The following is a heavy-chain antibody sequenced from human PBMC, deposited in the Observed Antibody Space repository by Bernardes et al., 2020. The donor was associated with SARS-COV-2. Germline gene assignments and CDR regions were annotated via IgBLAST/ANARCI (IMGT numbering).Heavy chain of an antibody. CDR1: GGSIRSSSHF. V-gene: IGHV4-39*01. J-gene: IGHJ4*02. D-gene: IGHD3-16*02. Sequence: ETLSLTCTVSGGSIRSSSHFWGWIRQPPRKGLEWIGSTYYSGSTYYNPTLKSRVTISVDTSKNQFSLRLTSLTAADTAVYYCARYDYIGGNYRFDYWGQGTLVTVSS. CDR3: ARYDYIGGNYRFDY. CDR2: TYYSGST.